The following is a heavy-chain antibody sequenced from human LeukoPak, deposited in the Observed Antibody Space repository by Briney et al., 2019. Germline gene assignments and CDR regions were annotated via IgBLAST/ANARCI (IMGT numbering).Heavy chain of an antibody. CDR3: ATGQILFGSHY. Sequence: SETLSLTCTVSSGSMNKYQWNWIRQSAGKGLEWIGRIYSSGYTDYNPSLNSRVTISLDTSKNQFSLRLTSVTAADTAVYYCATGQILFGSHYWGLGTLVTVSS. D-gene: IGHD3-10*01. CDR2: IYSSGYT. CDR1: SGSMNKYQ. J-gene: IGHJ4*02. V-gene: IGHV4-4*07.